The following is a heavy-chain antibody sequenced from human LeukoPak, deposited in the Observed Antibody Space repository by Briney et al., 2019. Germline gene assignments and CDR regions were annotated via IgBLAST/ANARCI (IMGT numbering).Heavy chain of an antibody. D-gene: IGHD6-6*01. CDR1: GGSISGYY. Sequence: SQTLSLTCTVSGGSISGYYWTWIRQPAGKGLEWIGRIYTSGSTNYNPSLKSRVTMSVDTSRNQFSLKLSSVTAADTAVYYCARHTGVSSSDYWGQGTLVTVSS. CDR2: IYTSGST. CDR3: ARHTGVSSSDY. J-gene: IGHJ4*02. V-gene: IGHV4-4*07.